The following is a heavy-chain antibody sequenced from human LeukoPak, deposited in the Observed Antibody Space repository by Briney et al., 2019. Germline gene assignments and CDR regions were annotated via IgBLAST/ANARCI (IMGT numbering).Heavy chain of an antibody. CDR3: ARSEGGSSWYPGAFDI. J-gene: IGHJ3*02. V-gene: IGHV4-59*08. CDR1: GGSISSYY. D-gene: IGHD6-13*01. CDR2: IYYSGST. Sequence: SETLSLTCTVSGGSISSYYWSWIRQPPGKGLEGIGYIYYSGSTNYNPSLKSRVTISVDTSKNQFSLKLSSVTAADTAVYYCARSEGGSSWYPGAFDIWGQGTMVTVSS.